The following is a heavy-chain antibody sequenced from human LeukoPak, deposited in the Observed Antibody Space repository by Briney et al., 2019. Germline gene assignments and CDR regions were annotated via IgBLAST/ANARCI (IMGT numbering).Heavy chain of an antibody. D-gene: IGHD1-7*01. CDR2: ISSSSSYI. Sequence: GGSLRLSCAASGFSFSSYSMNWVRQAPGKGLEWVSSISSSSSYIYYADSVKGRFTISRDNAKNSLYLQMNSLRAEDTAVYYCARDAISGTHDYWGQGTLVTVSS. V-gene: IGHV3-21*01. CDR3: ARDAISGTHDY. J-gene: IGHJ4*02. CDR1: GFSFSSYS.